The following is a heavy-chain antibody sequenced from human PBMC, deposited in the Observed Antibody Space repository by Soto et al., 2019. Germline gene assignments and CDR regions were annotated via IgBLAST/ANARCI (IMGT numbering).Heavy chain of an antibody. J-gene: IGHJ4*02. Sequence: PSGTLSLTCTVSGASITCSSYWSWIRQPAGKGLEWIGRFSLSGTTNYNPSLRSRVTMSADVSKNQFSLRLTSVTAADTALYYCARGMTPPGAPAWYYFDSWGQGTLVTVSS. D-gene: IGHD2-8*02. CDR3: ARGMTPPGAPAWYYFDS. CDR2: FSLSGTT. V-gene: IGHV4-4*07. CDR1: GASITCSSY.